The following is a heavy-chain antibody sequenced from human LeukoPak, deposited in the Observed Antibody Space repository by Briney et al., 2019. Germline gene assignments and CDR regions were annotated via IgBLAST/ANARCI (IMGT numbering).Heavy chain of an antibody. CDR1: GFTFSDYY. V-gene: IGHV3-11*01. CDR2: ISSSGSTI. CDR3: ARRRDSGSLQHFDY. J-gene: IGHJ4*02. Sequence: GRSLRLSCAASGFTFSDYYMSWIRQAPGKGLEWVSYISSSGSTIYYAHPVKGRFTISRDNAKNSLYLQMNSLRAEDTAVYYCARRRDSGSLQHFDYWGQGTLVTVSS. D-gene: IGHD1-26*01.